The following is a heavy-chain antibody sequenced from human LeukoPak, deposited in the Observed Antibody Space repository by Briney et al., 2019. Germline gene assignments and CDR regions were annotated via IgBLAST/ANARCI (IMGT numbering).Heavy chain of an antibody. D-gene: IGHD2-15*01. CDR3: ASASCSGSSCYSGYFDY. CDR2: IYRGGST. Sequence: GGSLRLSCAASGFTVSPNYMSWVRQAPGKGLEWVSVIYRGGSTYYADSVRDRFTISRDNSKNTLYLQMNSLRAEDTAVYYCASASCSGSSCYSGYFDYWGQGTLVTVSS. CDR1: GFTVSPNY. J-gene: IGHJ4*02. V-gene: IGHV3-53*01.